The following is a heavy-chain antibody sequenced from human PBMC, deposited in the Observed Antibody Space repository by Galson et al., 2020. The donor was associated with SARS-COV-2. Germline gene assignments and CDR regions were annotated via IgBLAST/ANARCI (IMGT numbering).Heavy chain of an antibody. CDR3: AHRLRWGSSWYSGFDY. Sequence: SGPTLVKPTQTLTLTCTFSGFSLSTSGVGVGWIRQPPGKALEWLALIYWDDDKRYSPSLKSRLTITKDTSKNQVVLTMTNMDPVDTATYYCAHRLRWGSSWYSGFDYWGQGTLVTVSS. V-gene: IGHV2-5*02. D-gene: IGHD6-13*01. CDR2: IYWDDDK. J-gene: IGHJ4*02. CDR1: GFSLSTSGVG.